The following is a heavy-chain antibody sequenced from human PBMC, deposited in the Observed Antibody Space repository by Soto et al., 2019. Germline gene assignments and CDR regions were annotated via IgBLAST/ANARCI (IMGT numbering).Heavy chain of an antibody. J-gene: IGHJ6*03. CDR2: IIPILGIA. CDR3: AREWRSTGSIGLYYMDV. CDR1: GGTFSSYT. V-gene: IGHV1-69*08. Sequence: QVQLVQSGAEVKKPGSSVKVSCKASGGTFSSYTISWVRQAPGQGLEWMGRIIPILGIANYAPKFQGRVTITADKSTSTGYMELSSLRSEDTAVYYCAREWRSTGSIGLYYMDVWGKGTTVTVSS. D-gene: IGHD2-2*01.